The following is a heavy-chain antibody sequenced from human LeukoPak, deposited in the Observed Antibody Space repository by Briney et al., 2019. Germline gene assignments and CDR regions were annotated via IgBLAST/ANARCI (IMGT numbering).Heavy chain of an antibody. CDR3: AREGSDSGSYHFDY. Sequence: GGSLRLSCAASGFTFSTYGMSWVRQAPGKGLEWVSTISGSGGSIYYADSVKGRFTISRDNSKNTLYLQMDSLRSEDTAVYYCAREGSDSGSYHFDYWGQGTLVTVSS. V-gene: IGHV3-23*01. D-gene: IGHD1-26*01. CDR1: GFTFSTYG. CDR2: ISGSGGSI. J-gene: IGHJ4*02.